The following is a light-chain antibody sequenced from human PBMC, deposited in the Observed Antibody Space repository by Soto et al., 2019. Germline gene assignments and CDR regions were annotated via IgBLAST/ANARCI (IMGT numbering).Light chain of an antibody. CDR1: QSVSTN. V-gene: IGKV3-15*01. CDR2: GAS. CDR3: QPYNNWPLT. J-gene: IGKJ4*01. Sequence: EVVMTQSPATLSVSPGERATLSCRASQSVSTNLAWYQRKVGQAPRLLMYGASVRATGVPDRFSGSGSGTEFTLTISSLQSEDFAVYYCQPYNNWPLTFGGGTKVDIK.